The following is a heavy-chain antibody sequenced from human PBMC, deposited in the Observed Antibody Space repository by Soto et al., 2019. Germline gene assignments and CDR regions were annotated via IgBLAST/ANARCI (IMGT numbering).Heavy chain of an antibody. CDR3: ARHSSGWPYYSYGMDV. CDR1: GYTFTSYG. CDR2: ISAYNGNT. Sequence: GASVKVSCKASGYTFTSYGISWVRQAPGQGLEWMGWISAYNGNTNYAQKLQGRVTMTTDTSTSTAYMELSSLRAEDTAVYYCARHSSGWPYYSYGMDVWGQGTTVTVSS. J-gene: IGHJ6*02. V-gene: IGHV1-18*04. D-gene: IGHD6-19*01.